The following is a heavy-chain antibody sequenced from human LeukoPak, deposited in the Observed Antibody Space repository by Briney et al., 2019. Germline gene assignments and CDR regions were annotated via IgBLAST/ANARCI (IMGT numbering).Heavy chain of an antibody. Sequence: ASVTVSCKASGYTFTGYYMHWVRQAPGQGLEWMGWINPNSGGTNYAQKFQGRVTMTRDTSISTAYMELSRLRSDDTAVYYCASGYDILTGYPFDYWGQGTLVTVPS. V-gene: IGHV1-2*02. CDR3: ASGYDILTGYPFDY. CDR1: GYTFTGYY. J-gene: IGHJ4*02. D-gene: IGHD3-9*01. CDR2: INPNSGGT.